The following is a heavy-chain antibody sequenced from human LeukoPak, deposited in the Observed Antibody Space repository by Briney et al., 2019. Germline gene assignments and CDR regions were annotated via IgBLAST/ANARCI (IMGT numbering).Heavy chain of an antibody. CDR2: ISSSGSTI. D-gene: IGHD1-26*01. CDR3: ARDPYSGNYGNYYYYYMDV. CDR1: GFTFSSYE. J-gene: IGHJ6*03. Sequence: GGSLRLSCAASGFTFSSYEMNWVRQAPGKGLEWVSYISSSGSTIYYADSVKGRFTISRDNAKNSLYLQMNNLIPDDTAVYFCARDPYSGNYGNYYYYYMDVWGKGTTVTISS. V-gene: IGHV3-48*03.